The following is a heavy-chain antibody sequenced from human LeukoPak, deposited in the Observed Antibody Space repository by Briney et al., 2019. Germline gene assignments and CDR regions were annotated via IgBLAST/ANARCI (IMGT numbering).Heavy chain of an antibody. CDR3: ATTYGYGGNSIGPFDC. CDR1: GFSFSSSW. V-gene: IGHV3-74*01. D-gene: IGHD4-23*01. CDR2: LKSDGSST. Sequence: PGRCLTLSWAASGFSFSSSWMRSVSQAPGKGIVWVSRLKSDGSSTSYAASVKGRSTTSRANAKDTLYVQMHSLRVDDTAVYFCATTYGYGGNSIGPFDCWGQGTLVTVSA. J-gene: IGHJ4*02.